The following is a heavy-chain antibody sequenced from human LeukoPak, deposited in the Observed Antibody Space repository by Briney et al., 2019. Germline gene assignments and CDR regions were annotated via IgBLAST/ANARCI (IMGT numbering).Heavy chain of an antibody. CDR2: INHSGST. CDR1: GGSFSGYY. Sequence: SETLSPTCAVYGGSFSGYYWSWIRQPPGKGLEWIGEINHSGSTNYNPSLKNRVTISVDTSKNQFSLQLKSVTAADTAVYYCVSIQLRTSWFDPWGQGTLVTVSS. J-gene: IGHJ5*02. V-gene: IGHV4-34*01. CDR3: VSIQLRTSWFDP. D-gene: IGHD1-1*01.